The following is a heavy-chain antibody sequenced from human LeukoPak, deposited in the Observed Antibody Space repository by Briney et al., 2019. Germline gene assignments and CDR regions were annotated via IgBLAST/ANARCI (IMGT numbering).Heavy chain of an antibody. D-gene: IGHD3-10*01. V-gene: IGHV3-66*01. CDR3: ARATMVRGVIKLRGYAFDI. J-gene: IGHJ3*02. Sequence: KGRFTISRDNSKNTLYLQMNSLRAEDTAVYYCARATMVRGVIKLRGYAFDIWGQGTMVTVSS.